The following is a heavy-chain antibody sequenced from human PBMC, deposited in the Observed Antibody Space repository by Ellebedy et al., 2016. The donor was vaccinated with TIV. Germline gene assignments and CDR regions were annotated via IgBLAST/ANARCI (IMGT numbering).Heavy chain of an antibody. CDR1: GVSISSYY. Sequence: MPSETLSLTCNVSGVSISSYYWSWIRQPPGKGLEWIGYIYYSGSTNYNPSLKSRVTISVDTSKNQFSLKLSSVTAADTAVYYCARGYSSGWYNWFDPWGQGTLVTVSS. D-gene: IGHD6-19*01. J-gene: IGHJ5*02. CDR2: IYYSGST. V-gene: IGHV4-59*01. CDR3: ARGYSSGWYNWFDP.